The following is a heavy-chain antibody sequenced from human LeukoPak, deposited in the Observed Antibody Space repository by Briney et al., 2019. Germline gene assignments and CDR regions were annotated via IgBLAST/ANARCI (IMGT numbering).Heavy chain of an antibody. V-gene: IGHV1-46*01. CDR3: AREPYYYDSRNGFDF. D-gene: IGHD3-22*01. J-gene: IGHJ3*01. Sequence: APVKVSCKASGYSFTSYYIHWVRQAPGQGLEWMGVINPSGGTTTYAQKFQGRVTMTRDTSTSTVYMELCSLRSEDTAVYYCAREPYYYDSRNGFDFWGQGTMVTVSS. CDR1: GYSFTSYY. CDR2: INPSGGTT.